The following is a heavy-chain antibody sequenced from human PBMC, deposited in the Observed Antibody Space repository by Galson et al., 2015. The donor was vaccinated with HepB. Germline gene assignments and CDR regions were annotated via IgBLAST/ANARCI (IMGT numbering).Heavy chain of an antibody. V-gene: IGHV3-33*01. CDR2: IWYDGSHK. CDR1: GFTCSIYG. J-gene: IGHJ4*02. Sequence: SLRLSCAASGFTCSIYGMHWVRQAPGKGLEWVAVIWYDGSHKFYADSVKGRFTISRDNSKNTLYLQMNSLRAEDTAVFYCARASRWELPTPSPSCYFDYWGQGTLVTVSS. CDR3: ARASRWELPTPSPSCYFDY. D-gene: IGHD2-15*01.